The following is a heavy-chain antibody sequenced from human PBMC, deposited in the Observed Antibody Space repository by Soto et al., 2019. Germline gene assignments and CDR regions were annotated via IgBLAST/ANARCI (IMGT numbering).Heavy chain of an antibody. D-gene: IGHD3-16*01. V-gene: IGHV4-31*02. CDR3: ARDAGRGMMGYYYYGMDV. CDR1: GGSISSGGYY. Sequence: KASETLSLTCTVSGGSISSGGYYWSWIRQHPGKGLEWIGYIYYSGSTYYNPSLKSRVTISVDTSKNQFSLKLSSVTAADTAVYYCARDAGRGMMGYYYYGMDVWGQGTTVTVSS. CDR2: IYYSGST. J-gene: IGHJ6*02.